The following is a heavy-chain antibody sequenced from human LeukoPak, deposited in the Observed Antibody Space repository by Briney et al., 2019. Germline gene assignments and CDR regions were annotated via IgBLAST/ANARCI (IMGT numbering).Heavy chain of an antibody. Sequence: GGSLRLSCAASGFTVSSNYMSWVRQAPGKGLEWVSVIYSGGSTYYADSVKGRFTISRHNSKNTLYLQMNGLRAEDTAVYYCARDRGITIFGVVRGPYGMDVWGQGTTVTVSS. CDR3: ARDRGITIFGVVRGPYGMDV. CDR1: GFTVSSNY. V-gene: IGHV3-53*04. CDR2: IYSGGST. J-gene: IGHJ6*02. D-gene: IGHD3-3*01.